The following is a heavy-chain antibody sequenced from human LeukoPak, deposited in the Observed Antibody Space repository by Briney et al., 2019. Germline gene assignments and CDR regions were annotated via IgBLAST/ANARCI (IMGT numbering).Heavy chain of an antibody. Sequence: GGSLRLSCAASGFTFSSYAMSWVRQAAGKGLEWVSAISGSGGSTYYADSVKGRFTISRDNSKNTLYLQMNSLRAEDTAVYYCAKMVTMVRGVVSFDYWGQGTLVTVSS. D-gene: IGHD3-10*01. CDR3: AKMVTMVRGVVSFDY. V-gene: IGHV3-23*01. J-gene: IGHJ4*02. CDR2: ISGSGGST. CDR1: GFTFSSYA.